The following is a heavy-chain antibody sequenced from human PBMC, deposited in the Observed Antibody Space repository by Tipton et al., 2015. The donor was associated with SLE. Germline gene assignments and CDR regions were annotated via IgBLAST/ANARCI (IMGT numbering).Heavy chain of an antibody. J-gene: IGHJ4*02. D-gene: IGHD2-2*01. Sequence: QSGPEVNKPGSSVKVSCKASGGTFSSYAISWVRQAPGQGLEWMGRIIPIFGTANYAQKFQGRVTITEDESTSTAYMELSSLRSEDTAVYYCTRGGYCSSTSCHGDYWGQGTLVTVSS. CDR1: GGTFSSYA. CDR3: TRGGYCSSTSCHGDY. CDR2: IIPIFGTA. V-gene: IGHV1-69*15.